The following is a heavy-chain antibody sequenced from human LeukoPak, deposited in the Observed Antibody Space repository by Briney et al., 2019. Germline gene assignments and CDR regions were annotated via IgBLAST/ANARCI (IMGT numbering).Heavy chain of an antibody. V-gene: IGHV3-30*18. D-gene: IGHD2-15*01. J-gene: IGHJ4*02. CDR2: ISYDGSNK. CDR1: GFTFSSYG. Sequence: GGSLRLSCAASGFTFSSYGMHWARQAPGKGLEWVAVISYDGSNKYYADSVKGRFTISRDNSKNTLYLQMNGLRAEDTAVYYCAKDSCLDYWGQGTLVTVSS. CDR3: AKDSCLDY.